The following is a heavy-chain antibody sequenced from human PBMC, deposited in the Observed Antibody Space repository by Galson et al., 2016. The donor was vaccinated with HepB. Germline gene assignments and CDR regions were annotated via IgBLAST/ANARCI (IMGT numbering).Heavy chain of an antibody. CDR3: ARGAYSSFDI. D-gene: IGHD2-15*01. Sequence: CAISGDSVSNNHAAWNWIRQSPSRGLEWLGRTYRGSNQYAASMRGRIAINSDTSTNQFSLQLSSVTPEDIGLYYCARGAYSSFDIWGQGTMVTVSS. CDR2: TYRGSN. J-gene: IGHJ3*02. CDR1: GDSVSNNHAA. V-gene: IGHV6-1*01.